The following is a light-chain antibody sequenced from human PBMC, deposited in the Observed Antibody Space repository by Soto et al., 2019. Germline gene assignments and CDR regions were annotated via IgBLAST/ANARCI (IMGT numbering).Light chain of an antibody. V-gene: IGLV2-14*03. J-gene: IGLJ2*01. CDR3: SSYTTSGASPMI. CDR2: EVT. Sequence: QSVLTQPASVSGSPGQSITISCTGTSNDVGGHNYVSWFQQHPGKVPKLMIYEVTNRPSGVSNRFSGSKSGYTASLTISGLQAEDEADYYCSSYTTSGASPMIFGGGTKLTVL. CDR1: SNDVGGHNY.